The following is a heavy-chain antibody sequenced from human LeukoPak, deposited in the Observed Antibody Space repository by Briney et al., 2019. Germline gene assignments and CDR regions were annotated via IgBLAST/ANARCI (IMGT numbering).Heavy chain of an antibody. CDR3: AKGNYDFWSGYPGLSYFDY. D-gene: IGHD3-3*01. V-gene: IGHV3-30-3*01. Sequence: GGSLRLSCAASGFTLSSYAMHWVRQAPGKGLEWVAVISFDGSNKYYADSVKGRFTISRDNSKNTLYLQMNSPRAGDTAVYYCAKGNYDFWSGYPGLSYFDYWGQGTLVTVSS. CDR2: ISFDGSNK. J-gene: IGHJ4*02. CDR1: GFTLSSYA.